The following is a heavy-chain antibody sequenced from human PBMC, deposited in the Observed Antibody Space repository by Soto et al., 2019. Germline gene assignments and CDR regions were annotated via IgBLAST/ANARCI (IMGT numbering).Heavy chain of an antibody. CDR3: ARDKGYCSDTSCPDFDY. D-gene: IGHD2-15*01. V-gene: IGHV1-69*04. CDR2: VIPNLGVT. Sequence: GASVKVSCKASGYTFTSYGTSWVRQAPGQGLEWMGRVIPNLGVTNYAKKFQGRFTIVVDTSTSTAYMELNSLRYEDTAVYYCARDKGYCSDTSCPDFDYWGQGTLVTVSS. J-gene: IGHJ4*02. CDR1: GYTFTSYG.